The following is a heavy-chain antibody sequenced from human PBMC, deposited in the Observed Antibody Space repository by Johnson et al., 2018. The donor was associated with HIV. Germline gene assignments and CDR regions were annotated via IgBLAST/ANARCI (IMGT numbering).Heavy chain of an antibody. J-gene: IGHJ3*02. V-gene: IGHV3-7*03. CDR2: IKQDGSEK. Sequence: VQLVESGGGVVQPGRSLRLSCAASGFTFSNYWMSWVRQAPGKGLEWVANIKQDGSEKYYVDSVKGRFTISRDNAKNSLYLQMNTLRAEDTAVYYCAREAGAFDIWGQGTTVTVSP. CDR1: GFTFSNYW. CDR3: AREAGAFDI.